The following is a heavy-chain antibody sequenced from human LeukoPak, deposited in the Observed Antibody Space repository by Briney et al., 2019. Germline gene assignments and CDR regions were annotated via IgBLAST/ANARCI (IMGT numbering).Heavy chain of an antibody. CDR3: ARDRYCSGGSCPDY. Sequence: GSLRLSCAASGFTFTSYSINWVRQAPGKGLEWVSSISSSSTYIYYADSVKGRFTISRDNAKNSVYLQMNSLRAEDTAVYYCARDRYCSGGSCPDYWGQGTLVTVSS. CDR2: ISSSSTYI. V-gene: IGHV3-21*01. D-gene: IGHD2-15*01. CDR1: GFTFTSYS. J-gene: IGHJ4*02.